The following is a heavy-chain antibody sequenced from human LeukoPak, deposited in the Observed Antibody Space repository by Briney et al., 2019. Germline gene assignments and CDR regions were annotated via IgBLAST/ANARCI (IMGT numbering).Heavy chain of an antibody. Sequence: SETVSLTCAVYGGSFSGYYWSWIRQPPGKGLEWIGEINHSGSTNYNPSLKSRVTISVDTSKNQFSLKLSSVTAADTAVYYCAYDSSGYYYRDAFDIWGQGTMVTVSS. J-gene: IGHJ3*02. CDR3: AYDSSGYYYRDAFDI. CDR1: GGSFSGYY. D-gene: IGHD3-22*01. CDR2: INHSGST. V-gene: IGHV4-34*01.